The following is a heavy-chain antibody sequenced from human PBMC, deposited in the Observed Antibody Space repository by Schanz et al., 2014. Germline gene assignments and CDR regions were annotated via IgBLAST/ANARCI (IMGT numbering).Heavy chain of an antibody. CDR3: AREGTVIRGLSGWFDP. Sequence: QVQLVQSGAEVKKPGASVKVSCKASGHPFTAYYMHWVRQAPGQGLEWMGRINPNSGGTNYAENFQGRVTMTRDTSTSTVYMELSRLRSDDTAVYYCAREGTVIRGLSGWFDPWGQGTLVTVSS. CDR1: GHPFTAYY. D-gene: IGHD3-10*01. J-gene: IGHJ5*02. V-gene: IGHV1-2*06. CDR2: INPNSGGT.